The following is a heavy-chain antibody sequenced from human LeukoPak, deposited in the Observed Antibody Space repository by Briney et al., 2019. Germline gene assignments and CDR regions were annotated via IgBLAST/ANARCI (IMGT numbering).Heavy chain of an antibody. D-gene: IGHD3-22*01. CDR2: ISGSGGST. Sequence: GGSLRLSCAASGFTFSSYAMSWVRQAPGKGLEWVSAISGSGGSTYYADSVKGRFTISRDNSKNTLYLQMNSPRAEDTAVYYCANSPNYYDSSGYYHYFDYWGQGTLVTVSS. CDR3: ANSPNYYDSSGYYHYFDY. CDR1: GFTFSSYA. V-gene: IGHV3-23*01. J-gene: IGHJ4*02.